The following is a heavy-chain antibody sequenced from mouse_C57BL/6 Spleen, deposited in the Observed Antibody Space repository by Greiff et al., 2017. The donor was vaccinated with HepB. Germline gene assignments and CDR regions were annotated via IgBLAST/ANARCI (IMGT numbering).Heavy chain of an antibody. Sequence: EVMLVESGGGLVKPGGSLKLSCAASGFTFSDYGMHWVRQAPEKGLEWVAYISSGSSTIYYADTVKGRFTISGDNAKNTLFLQMTSLRSEDTAMYYCARPYDYVLFAYWGQGTLVTVSA. CDR1: GFTFSDYG. CDR2: ISSGSSTI. D-gene: IGHD2-4*01. J-gene: IGHJ3*01. V-gene: IGHV5-17*01. CDR3: ARPYDYVLFAY.